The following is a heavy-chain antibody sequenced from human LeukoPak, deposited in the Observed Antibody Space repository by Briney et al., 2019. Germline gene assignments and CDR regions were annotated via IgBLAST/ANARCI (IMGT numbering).Heavy chain of an antibody. J-gene: IGHJ5*02. V-gene: IGHV1-18*01. CDR3: ARADSSSWYVVDP. Sequence: ASVKVSCKASGYTFTSYGISWVRQAPGQGLEWMGWISTYNGNINYAQKVQGRVTMTTDTSTSTAYMELRSLRSDDTAVYYCARADSSSWYVVDPWGQGTLVTVSS. D-gene: IGHD6-13*01. CDR1: GYTFTSYG. CDR2: ISTYNGNI.